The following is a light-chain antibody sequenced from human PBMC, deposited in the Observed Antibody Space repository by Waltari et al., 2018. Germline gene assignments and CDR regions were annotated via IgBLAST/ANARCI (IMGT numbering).Light chain of an antibody. J-gene: IGKJ3*01. CDR3: QQYNQWPPIT. V-gene: IGKV3-15*01. CDR2: GAS. Sequence: DTLVPQSPAPLSLSPGEGVTFSCRARQRVGSDLAWYQQKPGQAPRLLIYGASTRATGIPARFSGSGSGTEFTLTISSLQSEDLGVYYCQQYNQWPPITFGPGTKVEVK. CDR1: QRVGSD.